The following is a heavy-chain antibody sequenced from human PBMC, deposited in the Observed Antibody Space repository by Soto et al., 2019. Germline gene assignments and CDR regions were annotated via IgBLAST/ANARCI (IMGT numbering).Heavy chain of an antibody. CDR1: EGTFNSYA. J-gene: IGHJ5*02. CDR2: SIPYYNTL. CDR3: ASGATRWYPYLGAS. Sequence: QAQVVQSGAEVRKPGSSVKLSCKASEGTFNSYAIAWVRQAPGQGLEWMGGSIPYYNTLNYAQKFQDRVTITADASTNTVYMELSSPGSYDTAVYFCASGATRWYPYLGASCGQGTLVTVSS. V-gene: IGHV1-69*01. D-gene: IGHD6-13*01.